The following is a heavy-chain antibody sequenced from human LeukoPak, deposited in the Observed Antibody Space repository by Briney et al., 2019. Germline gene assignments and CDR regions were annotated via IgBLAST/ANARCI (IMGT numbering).Heavy chain of an antibody. CDR1: GFFFGGHA. D-gene: IGHD3-10*01. V-gene: IGHV3-48*01. J-gene: IGHJ4*02. CDR2: ITKDSDRV. Sequence: GGSLRLSCEASGFFFGGHAMNWLRQAPGKGPEWIAFITKDSDRVYYAESVEGRFTVSRDNAKNSLYLQMSSLRVEDTAIYSCGRYHLGSYLRDRFDHWGQGSVVTVSS. CDR3: GRYHLGSYLRDRFDH.